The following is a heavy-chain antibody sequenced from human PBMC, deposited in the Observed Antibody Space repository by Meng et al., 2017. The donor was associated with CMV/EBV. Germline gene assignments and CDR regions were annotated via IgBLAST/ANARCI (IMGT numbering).Heavy chain of an antibody. V-gene: IGHV3-23*01. CDR1: GFTCSSYA. J-gene: IGHJ4*02. CDR2: ISGSGGST. D-gene: IGHD1-26*01. CDR3: AKDLGIVGAYYFDY. Sequence: ASGFTCSSYAMSWVRQAPGKGLEWVSAISGSGGSTYYADSVKGRFTISRDNSKNTLYLQMNSLRAEDTAVYYCAKDLGIVGAYYFDYWGQGTLVTVSS.